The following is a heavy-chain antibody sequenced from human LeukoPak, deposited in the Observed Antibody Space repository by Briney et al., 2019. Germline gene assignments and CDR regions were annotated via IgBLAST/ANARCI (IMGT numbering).Heavy chain of an antibody. CDR3: ARDRLGYCTNGVCYPRWYYGMDV. D-gene: IGHD2-8*01. J-gene: IGHJ6*02. CDR2: IWSDGSNK. Sequence: GGSLRLSCAASGFTFSSYGMHWVRQAPGKGLEWVAVIWSDGSNKYYADSVKGRFTISRDNSKNTLYLQMNSLRAEDTAVYYCARDRLGYCTNGVCYPRWYYGMDVWGQGTTVTVSS. V-gene: IGHV3-33*01. CDR1: GFTFSSYG.